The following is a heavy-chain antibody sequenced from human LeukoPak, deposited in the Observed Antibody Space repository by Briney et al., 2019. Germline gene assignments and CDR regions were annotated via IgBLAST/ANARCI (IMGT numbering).Heavy chain of an antibody. CDR3: ARARIDY. J-gene: IGHJ4*02. CDR2: IKDDGSEK. V-gene: IGHV3-7*04. D-gene: IGHD1-14*01. Sequence: GWSLRLSCVGSGFTFSSYWMTWVSQAPGKGLEWVANIKDDGSEKYSVDSVKGRFTISRDNAKNLLYLQMSSLRAEDTAVYSCARARIDYWGQGTLVTVSS. CDR1: GFTFSSYW.